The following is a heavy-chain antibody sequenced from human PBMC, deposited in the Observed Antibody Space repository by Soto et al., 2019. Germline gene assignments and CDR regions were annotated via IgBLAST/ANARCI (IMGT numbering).Heavy chain of an antibody. CDR1: GGSFSGYY. CDR2: INHSGST. D-gene: IGHD6-13*01. Sequence: PSETLSLTCAVYGGSFSGYYWSWIRQTPGKGLEWIGEINHSGSTNYNPALKSRVTISVDTSKNQFSLKLSSVTAADTAVYYCARFPAVYYYYYMDVWGKGTTVTVSS. CDR3: ARFPAVYYYYYMDV. J-gene: IGHJ6*03. V-gene: IGHV4-34*01.